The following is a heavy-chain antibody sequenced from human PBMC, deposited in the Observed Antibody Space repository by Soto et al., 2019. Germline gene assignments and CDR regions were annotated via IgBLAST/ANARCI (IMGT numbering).Heavy chain of an antibody. CDR2: IYYSGGT. CDR1: GGSISSGGYY. Sequence: PSETLSLTCTVSGGSISSGGYYWSWIRQHPGKGLEWIGYIYYSGGTYYNPSLKSRVTISVDTSKNQFSLKLSSVTAADTAVYYCARGSVLWRQTKFDYWGQGTLVTVSS. J-gene: IGHJ4*02. CDR3: ARGSVLWRQTKFDY. D-gene: IGHD3-10*01. V-gene: IGHV4-31*03.